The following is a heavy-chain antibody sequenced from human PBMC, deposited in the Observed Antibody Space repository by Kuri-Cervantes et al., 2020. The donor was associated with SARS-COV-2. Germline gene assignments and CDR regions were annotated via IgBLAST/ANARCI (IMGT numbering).Heavy chain of an antibody. CDR3: AREGTGTNWYFDL. V-gene: IGHV3-74*01. D-gene: IGHD1/OR15-1a*01. CDR1: GFTFSSNW. CDR2: IHSDGSIT. Sequence: GESLKISCAASGFTFSSNWMHWVRQAPGKGLVWVSRIHSDGSITNYAEFVKGRFTISRDNAQNTVYLQMNSLRVEDTAVYYCAREGTGTNWYFDLWGRGTPVTVSS. J-gene: IGHJ2*01.